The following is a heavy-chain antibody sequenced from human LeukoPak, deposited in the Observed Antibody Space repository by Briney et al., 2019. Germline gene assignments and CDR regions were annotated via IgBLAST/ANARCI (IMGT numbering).Heavy chain of an antibody. CDR3: AAGSSWFDY. CDR1: GFTFSSYG. Sequence: PGRSLRLSCAASGFTFSSYGMHWVRQAPGKGLEWVAVIWYDGSNKYYADSVKGRFTISRDNSKNTLYLQMNSLRAEDTAVYYCAAGSSWFDYWGQGTLVTVSP. D-gene: IGHD6-13*01. V-gene: IGHV3-33*01. CDR2: IWYDGSNK. J-gene: IGHJ4*02.